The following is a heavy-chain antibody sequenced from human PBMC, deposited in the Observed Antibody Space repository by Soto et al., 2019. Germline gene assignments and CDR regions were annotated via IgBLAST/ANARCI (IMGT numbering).Heavy chain of an antibody. Sequence: EVQLLESGGGLVQPGGSLRLSCAASGFTFSSYAMSWVRQAPGKGLEWVSAISGSGGSTYYADSVKGRFTISRDNSKNTLYLQMNGLRAEDTAVYYGAKRGSGGGGDYYYGMDVWGQGTTVTVSS. CDR1: GFTFSSYA. J-gene: IGHJ6*02. CDR3: AKRGSGGGGDYYYGMDV. V-gene: IGHV3-23*01. D-gene: IGHD3-10*01. CDR2: ISGSGGST.